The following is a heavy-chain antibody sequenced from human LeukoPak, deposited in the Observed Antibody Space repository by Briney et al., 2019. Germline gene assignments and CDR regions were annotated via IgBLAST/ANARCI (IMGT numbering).Heavy chain of an antibody. J-gene: IGHJ4*02. CDR3: ARDYSSSSGYFDY. CDR2: INPNSDDT. V-gene: IGHV1-2*02. D-gene: IGHD6-6*01. Sequence: ASVKVSCKASGYTFTGYYMHWVRQAPGQGLEWMGWINPNSDDTNYAEKFQGRVTMTRDTSISTAYMDLRRLRSDDTAVYYCARDYSSSSGYFDYWGQGTLVTVSS. CDR1: GYTFTGYY.